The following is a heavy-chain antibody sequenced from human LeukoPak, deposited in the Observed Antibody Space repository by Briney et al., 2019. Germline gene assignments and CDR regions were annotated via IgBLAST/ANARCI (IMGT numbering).Heavy chain of an antibody. D-gene: IGHD4-23*01. CDR3: ARGEDYGGNLDY. J-gene: IGHJ4*02. V-gene: IGHV4-61*02. CDR1: GGSISSGSYY. CDR2: IYTSGGT. Sequence: SQTLSLTCTVSGGSISSGSYYWSWIRQPAGKGLEWIGRIYTSGGTNYNPSLKSRVTISVDTSKNQFSLKLSSVTAADTAVYYCARGEDYGGNLDYWGQGTLVTVSS.